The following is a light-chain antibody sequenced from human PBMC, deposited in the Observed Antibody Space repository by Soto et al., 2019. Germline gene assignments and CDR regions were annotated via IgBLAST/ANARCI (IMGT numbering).Light chain of an antibody. J-gene: IGKJ4*01. V-gene: IGKV3-20*01. Sequence: EIVLTQSPGTLSLSPGERATLSCRASQSVSSSYLAWYQQKPGQAPRLLIYCASSRATGIQDRFTGSGSGTDFPLTISRLEPEYFAVYYCQQYGSFALTFGGGTKVEIK. CDR1: QSVSSSY. CDR2: CAS. CDR3: QQYGSFALT.